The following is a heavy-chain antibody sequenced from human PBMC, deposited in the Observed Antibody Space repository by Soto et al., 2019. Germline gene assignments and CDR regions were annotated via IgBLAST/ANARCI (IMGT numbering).Heavy chain of an antibody. J-gene: IGHJ4*02. CDR1: GGTFSSYA. V-gene: IGHV1-69*13. D-gene: IGHD2-15*01. CDR2: IIPIFGTA. CDR3: ARTQGYCSGGSCYWRGYFDY. Sequence: SVRVSCKASGGTFSSYAISWVRQAPGQGLEWMGGIIPIFGTANYAQKFQGRVTITADESTSTAYMELSSLRSEDTAVYYCARTQGYCSGGSCYWRGYFDYWGQGTLVTVSS.